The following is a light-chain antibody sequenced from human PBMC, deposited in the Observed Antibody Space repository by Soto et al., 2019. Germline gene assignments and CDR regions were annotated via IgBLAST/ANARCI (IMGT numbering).Light chain of an antibody. CDR1: QGISSY. Sequence: DIQLTQSPSFLSASVGDRFASTFRSSQGISSYLAWFQQKPGRAPNLLIYGASTLQSGVPSRFSGSGSGTDFTLTISNLQPEDFATYYCQQLNAYPLTFSQGTRLEIK. CDR2: GAS. V-gene: IGKV1-9*01. J-gene: IGKJ5*01. CDR3: QQLNAYPLT.